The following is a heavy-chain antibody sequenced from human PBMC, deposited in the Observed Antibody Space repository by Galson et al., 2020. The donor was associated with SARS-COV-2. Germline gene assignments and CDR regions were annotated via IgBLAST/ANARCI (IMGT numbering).Heavy chain of an antibody. CDR1: GYSFSDYY. CDR2: ISSSGSYT. D-gene: IGHD2-15*01. CDR3: ARNGRDCSGGICYGAEYFQH. J-gene: IGHJ1*01. V-gene: IGHV3-11*06. Sequence: AGGSLRLSCAASGYSFSDYYMSWIRQAPGKGLEWVSYISSSGSYTNYADSVKGRFTISRDNAKKSQYLQMNSLRAEDTAVYYCARNGRDCSGGICYGAEYFQHWGQGTLVTVSS.